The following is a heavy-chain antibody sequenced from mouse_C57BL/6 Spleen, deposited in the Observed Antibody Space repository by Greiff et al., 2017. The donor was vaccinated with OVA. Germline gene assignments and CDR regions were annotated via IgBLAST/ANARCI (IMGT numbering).Heavy chain of an antibody. CDR2: IHPNSGST. CDR1: GYTFTSYW. J-gene: IGHJ4*01. Sequence: QVQLQQPGAELVKPGASVKLSCKASGYTFTSYWMHWVKQRPGQGLEWIGMIHPNSGSTNYNEKFKSKATLTVDKSSSTAYMQLSSLTSEDSAVYYCASQSDRGAMDYWGQGTSVTVSS. V-gene: IGHV1-64*01. CDR3: ASQSDRGAMDY.